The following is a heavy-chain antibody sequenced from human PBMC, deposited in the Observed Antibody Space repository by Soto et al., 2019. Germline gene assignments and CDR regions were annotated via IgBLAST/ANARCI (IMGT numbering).Heavy chain of an antibody. J-gene: IGHJ4*02. Sequence: SGPTLVNPTQTLTLTCTFSGFSLSTSGMCVSWIRQPPGKALEWLARIDWDDDKYYSTSLKTRLTISKDTSKNQVVLTMTNMDPVDTATYYCARRVALSSSWYPIDYWGQGTLVTVSS. CDR1: GFSLSTSGMC. V-gene: IGHV2-70*11. CDR3: ARRVALSSSWYPIDY. CDR2: IDWDDDK. D-gene: IGHD6-13*01.